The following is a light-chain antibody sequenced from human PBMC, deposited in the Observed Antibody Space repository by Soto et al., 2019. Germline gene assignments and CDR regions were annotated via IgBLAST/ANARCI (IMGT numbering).Light chain of an antibody. Sequence: QFPLTMSRSMGERATXSCRASQSVSSSYLAWYQQKPGHAPRLLIYGASTRATGIPDRFSGSGTGTDFTLTISRLEAEAFAVYYCQQYGIWPWSFGQGTKVDIK. CDR2: GAS. V-gene: IGKV3-20*01. CDR3: QQYGIWPWS. CDR1: QSVSSSY. J-gene: IGKJ1*01.